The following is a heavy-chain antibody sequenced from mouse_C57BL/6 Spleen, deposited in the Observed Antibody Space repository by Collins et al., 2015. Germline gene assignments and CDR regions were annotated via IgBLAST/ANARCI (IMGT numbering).Heavy chain of an antibody. J-gene: IGHJ3*01. CDR1: GFSLTSCA. D-gene: IGHD2-4*01. CDR2: IWTGGGT. V-gene: IGHV2-9-1*01. Sequence: ITCTVPGFSLTSCAISWVRQPPGKGLEWLGVIWTGGGTNYNSSLKSRLSISKDNSKSQVFLKMNSLQTDDTARYYCARNDYDGSFAYWGQGTLVTVSA. CDR3: ARNDYDGSFAY.